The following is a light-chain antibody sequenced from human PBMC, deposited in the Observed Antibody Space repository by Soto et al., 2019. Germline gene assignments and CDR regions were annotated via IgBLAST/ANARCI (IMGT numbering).Light chain of an antibody. J-gene: IGLJ1*01. CDR2: TNS. CDR1: SSNIGAGHD. V-gene: IGLV1-40*01. CDR3: QSYDSSLSGYV. Sequence: QPVLTQPPSVSGAPGQRVTISCTGSSSNIGAGHDVHWYQQLPGTAPKLLIYTNSNRPSGVPDRFSGSKSGTSASLAITGLQAEDEADYYCQSYDSSLSGYVFGTGTKVTVL.